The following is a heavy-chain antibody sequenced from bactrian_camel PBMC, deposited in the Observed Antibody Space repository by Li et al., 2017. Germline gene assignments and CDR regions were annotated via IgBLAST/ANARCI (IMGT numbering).Heavy chain of an antibody. V-gene: IGHV3S40*01. J-gene: IGHJ6*01. CDR3: AAAFGSCGAAVTGVGTGRTFSY. CDR1: GFSFIDGA. CDR2: INEGGGST. Sequence: DVQLVESGGGWAQPGKSMRLSCVASGFSFIDGAINWVRLAPGKGLEWVSAINEGGGSTYAADSVKGRFTISKDNAKKTLYLQMDSLKPDDTAMYYCAAAFGSCGAAVTGVGTGRTFSYWGQGTQVTVS. D-gene: IGHD7*01.